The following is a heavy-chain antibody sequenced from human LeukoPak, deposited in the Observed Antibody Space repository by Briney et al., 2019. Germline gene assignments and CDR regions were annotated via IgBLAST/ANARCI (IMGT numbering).Heavy chain of an antibody. D-gene: IGHD4-23*01. CDR1: GFTFSSYA. CDR2: ISYDGSNK. Sequence: GGSLRLSCAASGFTFSSYAMHWVRQAPGKGLEWVAVISYDGSNKYYADSVKGRFTISRDNSKNTLYLQMNSLRAEDTAVYYCAKAQNNGGDFDYWGQGILVTVAS. CDR3: AKAQNNGGDFDY. V-gene: IGHV3-30-3*01. J-gene: IGHJ4*02.